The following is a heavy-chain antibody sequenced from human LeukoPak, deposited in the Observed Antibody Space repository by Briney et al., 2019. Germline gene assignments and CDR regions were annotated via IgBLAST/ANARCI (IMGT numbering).Heavy chain of an antibody. Sequence: ASVTVSFKSSGGSFIIYGISWVRQAPGQGRGWMGRIIPMFDTVNYAQNFQGRVTISADKSTTTTYMELTSLRSGDTAVYYCVRDYDTSGPQKNYFDFWGQGTLVTVSS. CDR1: GGSFIIYG. V-gene: IGHV1-69*06. CDR3: VRDYDTSGPQKNYFDF. CDR2: IIPMFDTV. D-gene: IGHD3-22*01. J-gene: IGHJ4*02.